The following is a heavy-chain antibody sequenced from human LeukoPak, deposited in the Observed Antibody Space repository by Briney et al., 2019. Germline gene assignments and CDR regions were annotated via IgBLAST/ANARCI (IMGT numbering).Heavy chain of an antibody. CDR2: ISYDGSNK. V-gene: IGHV3-30*04. Sequence: PGRSLRLSCAASGFTFSSYAMHWVRQAPGKGLEWVAVISYDGSNKYYADSVKGRFTISRDNSKNTLYLQMNSLRAEDTAVYYCARDRIYRYWGKGTLVTVSS. D-gene: IGHD2-15*01. J-gene: IGHJ4*02. CDR3: ARDRIYRY. CDR1: GFTFSSYA.